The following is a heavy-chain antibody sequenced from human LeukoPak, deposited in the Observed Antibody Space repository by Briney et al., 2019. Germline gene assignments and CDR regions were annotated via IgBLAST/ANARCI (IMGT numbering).Heavy chain of an antibody. CDR1: GGSISSGGYY. V-gene: IGHV4-31*03. J-gene: IGHJ5*02. D-gene: IGHD3-10*01. CDR2: IYYSGST. CDR3: ARIIGLSQVEVWFDP. Sequence: PSETLSLTCTVSGGSISSGGYYWSWIRQHPGKGLEWIGYIYYSGSTYYNPSLKSRVTISVDRSKNQFSLKLSSVTAADTAVYYCARIIGLSQVEVWFDPRGQGSLVTVSS.